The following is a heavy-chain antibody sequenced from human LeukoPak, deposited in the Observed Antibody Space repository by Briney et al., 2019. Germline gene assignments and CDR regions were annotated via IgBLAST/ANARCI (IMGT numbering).Heavy chain of an antibody. CDR1: GFTFSTRW. CDR2: INEDGSEK. D-gene: IGHD1-26*01. CDR3: ARELGSYEGGYYGMDV. Sequence: GGSLRLSCAASGFTFSTRWMSWVRQAPGRGLEWVANINEDGSEKNYVESLKGRFTISRDNAKNSLYLQMNSLRAEDTALYYCARELGSYEGGYYGMDVWGQGTTVTVSS. V-gene: IGHV3-7*01. J-gene: IGHJ6*02.